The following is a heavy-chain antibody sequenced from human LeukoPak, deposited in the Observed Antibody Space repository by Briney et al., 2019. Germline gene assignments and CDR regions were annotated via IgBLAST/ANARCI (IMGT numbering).Heavy chain of an antibody. CDR1: GFSFISST. V-gene: IGHV1-46*01. CDR2: INPSGGST. Sequence: ASVKVSCKASGFSFISSTMHWVRQAPGQGLEWMGIINPSGGSTSYAQKFQGRVTMTRDMSTSTVYMELSSLRSEDTAVYYCARENLAAGTDYWGQGTLVTVSS. CDR3: ARENLAAGTDY. J-gene: IGHJ4*02. D-gene: IGHD6-13*01.